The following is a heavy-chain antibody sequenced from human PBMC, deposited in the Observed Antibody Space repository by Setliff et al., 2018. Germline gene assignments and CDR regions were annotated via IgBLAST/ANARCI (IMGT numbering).Heavy chain of an antibody. Sequence: PGGSLRLSCAASGFTFSSYWMSWVRQAPGKGLEWVANIKQDGSGKYYVDSVKGRFTISRDNAKNSLYLQMNRLRAEDTAVYYCARDQDRYYYGSGRRGYYGRDVWGQGTTVTSP. V-gene: IGHV3-7*01. CDR2: IKQDGSGK. CDR1: GFTFSSYW. CDR3: ARDQDRYYYGSGRRGYYGRDV. J-gene: IGHJ6*02. D-gene: IGHD3-10*01.